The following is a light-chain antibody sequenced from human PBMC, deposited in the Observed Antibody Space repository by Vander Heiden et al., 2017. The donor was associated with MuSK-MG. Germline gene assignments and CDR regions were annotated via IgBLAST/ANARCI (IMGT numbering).Light chain of an antibody. J-gene: IGLJ3*02. CDR2: SSS. V-gene: IGLV1-44*01. Sequence: QSVLTQPPSASGTPGQRVTISCSGTRSNIGSNNVNWYQQFPGTAPKLLIYSSSQRPSGVPDRFSASRSGASASLAISGLQSDDEANYYCAAWDDSLNGWVFGGGTKLTVL. CDR1: RSNIGSNN. CDR3: AAWDDSLNGWV.